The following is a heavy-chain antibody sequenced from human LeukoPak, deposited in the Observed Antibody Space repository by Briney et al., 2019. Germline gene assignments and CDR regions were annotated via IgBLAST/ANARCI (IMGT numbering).Heavy chain of an antibody. CDR3: AKEDVVVVPAAILPQYDYLYYMDV. CDR1: GFTFDDYT. J-gene: IGHJ6*03. CDR2: ISWDGGST. D-gene: IGHD2-2*02. V-gene: IGHV3-43*01. Sequence: PGGSLRLSCAASGFTFDDYTMHWVRQAPGKGLEWVSLISWDGGSTYYADSVKGRFTISRDNSKNSLYLQMNSLRTEDTALYYCAKEDVVVVPAAILPQYDYLYYMDVWGKGTTVTVSS.